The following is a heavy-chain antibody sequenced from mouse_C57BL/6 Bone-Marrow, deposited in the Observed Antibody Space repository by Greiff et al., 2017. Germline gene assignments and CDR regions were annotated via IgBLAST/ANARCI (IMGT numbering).Heavy chain of an antibody. D-gene: IGHD1-1*01. CDR2: IHPNSGST. Sequence: QVQLQQPGAELVKPGASVKLSCKASGYTFTSYWMHWVKPRPGQGLEWIGMIHPNSGSTKYNEKFKSKATLTVDKSSSTAYMQLSSLTSEDSAFYYCARYYYGIDYWGQGTTLTVSS. J-gene: IGHJ2*01. V-gene: IGHV1-64*01. CDR1: GYTFTSYW. CDR3: ARYYYGIDY.